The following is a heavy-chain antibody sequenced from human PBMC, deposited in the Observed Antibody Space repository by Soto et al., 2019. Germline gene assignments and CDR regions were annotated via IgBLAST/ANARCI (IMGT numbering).Heavy chain of an antibody. J-gene: IGHJ6*02. CDR1: GGPISSSSYY. CDR2: IYYSGST. Sequence: SETLSLTCTVSGGPISSSSYYWGWIRQPPGKGLEWIGSIYYSGSTYYNPSLKSRVTISVDTSKNQFSLKLSSVTAADTAVYYCARSSTEGYYYYGMDVWGQGTTVT. D-gene: IGHD6-13*01. CDR3: ARSSTEGYYYYGMDV. V-gene: IGHV4-39*01.